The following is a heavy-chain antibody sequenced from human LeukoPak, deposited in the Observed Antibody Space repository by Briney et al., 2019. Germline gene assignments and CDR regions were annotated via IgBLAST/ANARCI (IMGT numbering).Heavy chain of an antibody. V-gene: IGHV3-72*01. Sequence: PGGSLRLSCAASGFTFSDHYMDWVRQAPGKGLEWVGRTRKKTNSYTTEYAASVKGRFTISRDDSKNSLYLQMNSLKAEDTAVYHCTRVVLVGTTYSYFDYWGQGTLVTVSS. CDR1: GFTFSDHY. J-gene: IGHJ4*02. D-gene: IGHD1-26*01. CDR3: TRVVLVGTTYSYFDY. CDR2: TRKKTNSYTT.